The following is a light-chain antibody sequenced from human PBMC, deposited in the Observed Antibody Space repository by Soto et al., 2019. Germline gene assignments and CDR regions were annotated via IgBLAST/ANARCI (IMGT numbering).Light chain of an antibody. CDR1: SSDVGGYNY. CDR2: EVN. CDR3: SSYAGSSNV. V-gene: IGLV2-8*01. J-gene: IGLJ1*01. Sequence: QSALTQPPSASGSPGQSVAISCTGTSSDVGGYNYVSWYQQHPGKAPKLMIYEVNKRPSGVPDRFSGSKSGNTASLTDSGLQAEDEADYYCSSYAGSSNVFGTGTKLTVL.